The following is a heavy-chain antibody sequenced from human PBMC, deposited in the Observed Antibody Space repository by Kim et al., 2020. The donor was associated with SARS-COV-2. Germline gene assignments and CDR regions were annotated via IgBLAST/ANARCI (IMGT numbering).Heavy chain of an antibody. Sequence: SGPTLVNPTQTLTLTCTFSGFSLSTSGMCESWIRQPPGKALEWLALIDWDDDKYYSTSLKTRLTISKDTSKNQVVLTMTNMDPVDTATYYCARSLRYFVWSLLLAEYYLDYWGQGTLVTVSS. D-gene: IGHD3-9*01. CDR2: IDWDDDK. CDR1: GFSLSTSGMC. J-gene: IGHJ4*02. CDR3: ARSLRYFVWSLLLAEYYLDY. V-gene: IGHV2-70*01.